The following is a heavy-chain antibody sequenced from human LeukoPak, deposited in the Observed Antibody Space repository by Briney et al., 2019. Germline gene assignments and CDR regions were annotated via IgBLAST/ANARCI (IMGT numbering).Heavy chain of an antibody. CDR1: GFIFDDYA. Sequence: GRSLRLSCAASGFIFDDYAMHWVRQAPGKGLEWVSGISWNSGTIGYADSVKGRFTISRDNAKNSLYLQMNSLRAGDTALYYCAKDMGYDILTGYYIFDYWGQGTLVTVSS. J-gene: IGHJ4*02. D-gene: IGHD3-9*01. CDR3: AKDMGYDILTGYYIFDY. V-gene: IGHV3-9*01. CDR2: ISWNSGTI.